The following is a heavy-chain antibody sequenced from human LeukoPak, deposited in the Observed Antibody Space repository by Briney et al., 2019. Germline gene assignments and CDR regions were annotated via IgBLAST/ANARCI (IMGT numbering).Heavy chain of an antibody. Sequence: GSPRLSCAASEFTFSSYTMNWVRQAPGRGLEWVSYISTGGTTMSYADSVKGRFAISRDNAKNSLYLQMNSLRDEDTAVYYCAREGYGSHALDIWGRGTIDPVSS. V-gene: IGHV3-48*02. CDR3: AREGYGSHALDI. CDR2: ISTGGTTM. D-gene: IGHD3-10*01. CDR1: EFTFSSYT. J-gene: IGHJ3*02.